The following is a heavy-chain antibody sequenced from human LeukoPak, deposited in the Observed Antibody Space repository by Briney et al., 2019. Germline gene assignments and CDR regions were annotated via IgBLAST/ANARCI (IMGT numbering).Heavy chain of an antibody. J-gene: IGHJ4*02. CDR1: GFTFSSYA. V-gene: IGHV3-30*04. Sequence: PGRSLRLSCAASGFTFSSYAMHWVRQAPGKGLEWVAVISFDGNIKYYADSVKGRFTISRDTSKNTLYLQMNSLRVDDTAVYYCAKEVKLRGAPYGTVDYWGQGTLVTVSS. CDR2: ISFDGNIK. D-gene: IGHD3-10*01. CDR3: AKEVKLRGAPYGTVDY.